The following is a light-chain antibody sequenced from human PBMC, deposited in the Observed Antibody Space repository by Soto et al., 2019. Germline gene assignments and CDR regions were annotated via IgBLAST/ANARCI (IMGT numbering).Light chain of an antibody. V-gene: IGKV3-15*01. CDR2: GAS. CDR3: EQYNNWPPMA. CDR1: QSVSSN. Sequence: EIVMTQSPATLSVSPGARATLSCRASQSVSSNLAWYQQKPVQAPRLLIYGASTRATGIPARFSGSGSGTEFALTISNLQSEDFSVFYCEQYNNWPPMAFGQGSTVDIK. J-gene: IGKJ1*01.